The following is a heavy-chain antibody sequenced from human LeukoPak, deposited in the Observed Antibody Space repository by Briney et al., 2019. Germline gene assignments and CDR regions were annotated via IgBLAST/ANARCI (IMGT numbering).Heavy chain of an antibody. CDR1: GFTFGSYA. CDR2: INTSGGNT. V-gene: IGHV3-23*01. CDR3: AKGSGWYV. D-gene: IGHD6-19*01. J-gene: IGHJ4*02. Sequence: GGSLRLSCAASGFTFGSYAMTWVRQAPGKGLEWVSVINTSGGNTDYADPVKGRFTISRDNSKNTLYLQMNSLRAEDTAVYYCAKGSGWYVWGQGTLVTVSS.